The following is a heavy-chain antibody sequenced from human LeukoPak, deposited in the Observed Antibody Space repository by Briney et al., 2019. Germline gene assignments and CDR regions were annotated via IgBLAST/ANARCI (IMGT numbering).Heavy chain of an antibody. CDR1: GFTFSSYA. CDR3: AKFDAEYTGSYSYYYYMDV. V-gene: IGHV3-23*01. J-gene: IGHJ6*03. CDR2: ISGSGTNT. Sequence: GSLRLSCAASGFTFSSYAMNWVRQAPGKGLEWVSGISGSGTNTYYADSVKGRFTISRDNPKNTLYLQMNSLRAEDTAVYYCAKFDAEYTGSYSYYYYMDVWGKGTTVTVSS. D-gene: IGHD1-26*01.